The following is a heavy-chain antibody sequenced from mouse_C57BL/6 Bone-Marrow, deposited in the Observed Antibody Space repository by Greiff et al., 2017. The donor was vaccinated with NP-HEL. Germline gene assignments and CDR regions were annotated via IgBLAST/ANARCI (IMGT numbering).Heavy chain of an antibody. D-gene: IGHD1-1*01. J-gene: IGHJ3*01. CDR3: AKGIITTVVAPFAY. V-gene: IGHV1-26*01. Sequence: VQLQQSGPELVKPGASVKISCKASGYTFTDYYMNWVKQSHGKSLEWIGDINPNNGGTSYNQKFKGKATLTVDKSSSTDYMELRSLTSEDSAVYYCAKGIITTVVAPFAYWGQGTLVTVSA. CDR2: INPNNGGT. CDR1: GYTFTDYY.